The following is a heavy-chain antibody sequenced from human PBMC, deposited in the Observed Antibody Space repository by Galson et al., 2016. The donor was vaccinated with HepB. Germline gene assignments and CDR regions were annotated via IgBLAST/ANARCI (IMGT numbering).Heavy chain of an antibody. D-gene: IGHD2-15*01. J-gene: IGHJ2*01. V-gene: IGHV5-51*01. CDR2: IYPGDSDT. Sequence: QSGAEVKKPGESLKISCKGSGYSFTSYWIAWVRQMPGKGLEWMASIYPGDSDTVYSPSFQGQVTISANKSISTAYLQWTSLKASDTATYYCARSACSGGACYSFWYFDIWGRGTPVTVSS. CDR1: GYSFTSYW. CDR3: ARSACSGGACYSFWYFDI.